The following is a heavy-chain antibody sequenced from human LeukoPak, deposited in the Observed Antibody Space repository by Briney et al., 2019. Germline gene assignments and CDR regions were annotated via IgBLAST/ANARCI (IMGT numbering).Heavy chain of an antibody. CDR1: GFISSSYE. J-gene: IGHJ4*02. Sequence: PGGSLRLSCAASGFISSSYEMNWVRQAPGKGLEWVSYISSSGSTIYYADSVKGRITISRDNAKNSLYLQMNSLRAEDTAVYYCARFPGADYFDYWGQGTLVTVSS. CDR3: ARFPGADYFDY. D-gene: IGHD3-10*01. CDR2: ISSSGSTI. V-gene: IGHV3-48*03.